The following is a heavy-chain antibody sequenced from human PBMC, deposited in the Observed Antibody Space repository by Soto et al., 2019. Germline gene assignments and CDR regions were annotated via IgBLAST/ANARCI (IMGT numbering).Heavy chain of an antibody. CDR2: ISGSGGST. V-gene: IGHV3-23*01. D-gene: IGHD1-26*01. J-gene: IGHJ4*02. CDR3: AKIDLYSGNFGGDY. Sequence: EVQLLESGGGLVQPGGSLRLSCAASGFTFSNYAMTWVRQAPGKGLEWVSGISGSGGSTYYADSVKGRFTISRDNSKNTLYLQMNSLRAEDTALYYCAKIDLYSGNFGGDYRGQGTLVTVSS. CDR1: GFTFSNYA.